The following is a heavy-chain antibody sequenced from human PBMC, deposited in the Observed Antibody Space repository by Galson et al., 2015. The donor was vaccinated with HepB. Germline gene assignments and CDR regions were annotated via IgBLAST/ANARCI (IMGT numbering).Heavy chain of an antibody. Sequence: SLRLSCAASGFTFSSYSMNWVRQAPGKGLEWVSYISSSSSTIYYADSVKGRFTISRDNAKNSLYLHMNSLRAEDTAVYYCARDSYSGYDFGVNWGQGTLVTVSS. D-gene: IGHD5-12*01. CDR3: ARDSYSGYDFGVN. CDR1: GFTFSSYS. J-gene: IGHJ4*02. CDR2: ISSSSSTI. V-gene: IGHV3-48*01.